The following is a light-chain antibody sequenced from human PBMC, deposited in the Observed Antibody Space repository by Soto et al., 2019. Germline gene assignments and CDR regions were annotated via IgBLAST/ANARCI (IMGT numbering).Light chain of an antibody. CDR2: EVS. CDR3: CSYAGSRYV. Sequence: QSALTQPASVSGSPGQSITISCTGTTSDVGSYNLVSWYQQHPGKAPKLMIYEVSKRPSGVSNRSSGSKSGNTASLTISVLQAEDEADYYCCSYAGSRYVFGTGTKVTVL. J-gene: IGLJ1*01. CDR1: TSDVGSYNL. V-gene: IGLV2-23*02.